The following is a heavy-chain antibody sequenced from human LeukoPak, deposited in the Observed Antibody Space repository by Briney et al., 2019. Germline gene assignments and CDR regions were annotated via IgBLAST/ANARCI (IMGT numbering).Heavy chain of an antibody. CDR2: TWVDGSKK. D-gene: IGHD2-15*01. Sequence: GGSLRLSCATSGFTFSSYSMQWVRQAPGKGLEWVAVTWVDGSKKFYADSVEGRFTISRDDSKSTSYLQMNSLRAEDTAVYYCARDQGYCSGGRCHSHFDYWGQGTLVTVSS. J-gene: IGHJ4*02. CDR1: GFTFSSYS. CDR3: ARDQGYCSGGRCHSHFDY. V-gene: IGHV3-33*01.